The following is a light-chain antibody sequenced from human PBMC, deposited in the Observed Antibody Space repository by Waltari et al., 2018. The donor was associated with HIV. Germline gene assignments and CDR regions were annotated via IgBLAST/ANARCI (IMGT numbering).Light chain of an antibody. J-gene: IGKJ2*01. CDR3: MEALQTPFT. Sequence: IVLTQSPLSLPVTPGEPASISCRSSPRLLSDGKKYLDWYLQKPGQSPQLLIYLSSGRASGVPDRFSGTGSRTNFTLKIDRVEAEDVGVYYCMEALQTPFTFGQGTKLEIK. CDR2: LSS. CDR1: PRLLSDGKKY. V-gene: IGKV2-28*01.